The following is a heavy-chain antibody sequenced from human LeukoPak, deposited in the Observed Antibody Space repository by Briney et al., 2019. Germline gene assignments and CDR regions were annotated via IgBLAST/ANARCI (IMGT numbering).Heavy chain of an antibody. D-gene: IGHD6-19*01. CDR2: TNSDGSST. CDR3: ASSPAVEGDY. V-gene: IGHV3-74*01. CDR1: GFTFSSYW. Sequence: GGSLRLSCAASGFTFSSYWMHWVRQAPGEGLVWVSRTNSDGSSTVYADSVKGRFTISRDNAKNTLYLQMNSLRGEDTAVYYCASSPAVEGDYWGQGTLVTVSS. J-gene: IGHJ4*02.